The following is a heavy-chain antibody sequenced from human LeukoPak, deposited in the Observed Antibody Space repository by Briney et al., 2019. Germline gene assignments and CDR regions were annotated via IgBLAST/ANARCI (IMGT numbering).Heavy chain of an antibody. Sequence: GRSLRLSCTASGFTFSSYGMHWVRQAPGKGLEWVAVIWYDGSNKYCADSVKGRFTISRGNSKNTLYLQMNSLRAEDTAVYSCAREATGAFDIWGQGTKVTVSS. CDR3: AREATGAFDI. CDR2: IWYDGSNK. CDR1: GFTFSSYG. D-gene: IGHD3-10*01. J-gene: IGHJ3*02. V-gene: IGHV3-33*01.